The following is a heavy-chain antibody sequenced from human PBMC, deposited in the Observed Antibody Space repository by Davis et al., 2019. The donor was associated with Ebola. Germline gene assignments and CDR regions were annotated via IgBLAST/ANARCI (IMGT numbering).Heavy chain of an antibody. D-gene: IGHD2/OR15-2a*01. V-gene: IGHV3-23*01. CDR3: VKDSSNIWFDI. Sequence: GESLKISCAASGFSFRGYGMHWVRQAPGKGLEWVSTFGTGGDTYYADSVKGRFAISRDNSRGTLYLQMNSLRVEDSAIYYCVKDSSNIWFDIWGQGTLVTVSS. CDR1: GFSFRGYG. CDR2: FGTGGDT. J-gene: IGHJ3*02.